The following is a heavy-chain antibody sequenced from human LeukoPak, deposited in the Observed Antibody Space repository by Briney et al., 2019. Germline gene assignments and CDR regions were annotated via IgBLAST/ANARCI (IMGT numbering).Heavy chain of an antibody. V-gene: IGHV3-23*01. CDR2: ISGSGGST. CDR3: ARRVAAAAGDLGAFDI. J-gene: IGHJ3*02. CDR1: GFTFSSYA. D-gene: IGHD6-13*01. Sequence: PGGSLRLSCAASGFTFSSYAMSWVRQAPGKGLEWVSAISGSGGSTYYADSVKGRFTISRDNSKNTLYLQMNSLRAEDTAVYYCARRVAAAAGDLGAFDIWGQGTMVTVSS.